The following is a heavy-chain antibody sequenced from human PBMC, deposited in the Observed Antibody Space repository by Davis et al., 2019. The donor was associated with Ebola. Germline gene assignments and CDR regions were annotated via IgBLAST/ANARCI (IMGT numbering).Heavy chain of an antibody. CDR3: VRDGDHIYFDY. CDR1: GFTFDDHG. V-gene: IGHV3-20*04. J-gene: IGHJ4*02. Sequence: GGSLRLSCAASGFTFDDHGMSWVRQPPGKGLEWVAGINWSGNTTNYVDSVKGRFTISRDNARNSVYLQMNNLRAEDTALYYCVRDGDHIYFDYWGQGTRVTVSS. CDR2: INWSGNTT. D-gene: IGHD1-14*01.